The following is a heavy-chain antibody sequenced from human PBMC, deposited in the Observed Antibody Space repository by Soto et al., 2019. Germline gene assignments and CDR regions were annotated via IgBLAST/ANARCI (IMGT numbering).Heavy chain of an antibody. CDR1: GGSISSGDCY. V-gene: IGHV4-30-4*08. CDR3: ARFSSLDKDYVVDV. Sequence: QVQLQESGPGLVTPSQTLSLTCTVSGGSISSGDCYWSWIRQPPGKGLEWIGYIDLTGRTYYNPSLKSRLAVSVDTPKNQSSLTLSSVTAADTAVYFCARFSSLDKDYVVDVWGQGTMVTVSS. D-gene: IGHD6-19*01. CDR2: IDLTGRT. J-gene: IGHJ6*02.